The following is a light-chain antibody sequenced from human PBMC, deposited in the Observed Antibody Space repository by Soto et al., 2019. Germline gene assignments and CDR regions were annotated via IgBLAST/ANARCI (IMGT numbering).Light chain of an antibody. CDR2: EVA. J-gene: IGLJ3*02. V-gene: IGLV2-23*02. CDR1: SSDVGSYDV. Sequence: QSALTQPASVSGSPGQSITISCTGTSSDVGSYDVVSWYQQHPGKAPQLIIYEVAQRPSGVSDRFSGSKSGSTASLTISGLQAEDEAHYFCCSYAGSTNFWVFGGGTKVTVL. CDR3: CSYAGSTNFWV.